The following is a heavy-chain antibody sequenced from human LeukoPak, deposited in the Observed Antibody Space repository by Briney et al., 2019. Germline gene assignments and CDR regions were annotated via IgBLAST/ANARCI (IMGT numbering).Heavy chain of an antibody. J-gene: IGHJ4*02. D-gene: IGHD4-17*01. V-gene: IGHV3-30*04. CDR2: ISYDGSNK. Sequence: GGSLRLSCAASGFTFSSYAMHWVRQAPGKGLEWVAVISYDGSNKYYADSVKGRFTISRDNSKNTLYLQMNSLRAEDTAVYYCAKRITVIKDYSLGIWGQGTLVTVSS. CDR1: GFTFSSYA. CDR3: AKRITVIKDYSLGI.